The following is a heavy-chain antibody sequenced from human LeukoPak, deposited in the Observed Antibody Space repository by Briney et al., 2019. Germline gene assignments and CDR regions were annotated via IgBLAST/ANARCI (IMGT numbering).Heavy chain of an antibody. CDR1: GFSLSSYW. V-gene: IGHV3-74*01. Sequence: HPGGSLRLSCAASGFSLSSYWMHWVRQAPGKGLAWVLRVNGDGSRTSYADSVKGRFTISRDDAKNTLYLQMNSLRAEDTAVYYCAREGYFDSSGYDFGYWGQGTLVTVSS. D-gene: IGHD3-22*01. J-gene: IGHJ4*02. CDR2: VNGDGSRT. CDR3: AREGYFDSSGYDFGY.